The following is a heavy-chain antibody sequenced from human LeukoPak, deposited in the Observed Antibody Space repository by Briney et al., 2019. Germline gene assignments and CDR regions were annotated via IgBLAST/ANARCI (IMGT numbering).Heavy chain of an antibody. CDR3: ARPLKYYYGSETYFWFDP. J-gene: IGHJ5*02. D-gene: IGHD3-10*01. CDR2: INQDGTTK. CDR1: GFGFSSYW. V-gene: IGHV3-7*01. Sequence: PGGSLRLSCAASGFGFSSYWMSWVRHNPGKGLEWVANINQDGTTKYYRDFAKGRFTISRDNAKNSLYLQMNSLRAEDAAVYYCARPLKYYYGSETYFWFDPWGQGTLVTVSS.